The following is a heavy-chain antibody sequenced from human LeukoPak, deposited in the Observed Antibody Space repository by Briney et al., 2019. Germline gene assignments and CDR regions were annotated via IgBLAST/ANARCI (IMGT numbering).Heavy chain of an antibody. J-gene: IGHJ4*02. CDR1: GYTFTTYD. CDR2: MNPNSANT. Sequence: ASVKVSCKASGYTFTTYDINWVRQATGQGLEWMGWMNPNSANTGYAQKFQGRVTITRNTTISTAYMELNSLRSDDTAVYYCERARLVRGPVTPLYYFDYWGQGVLVTVSS. V-gene: IGHV1-8*01. CDR3: ERARLVRGPVTPLYYFDY. D-gene: IGHD2-8*02.